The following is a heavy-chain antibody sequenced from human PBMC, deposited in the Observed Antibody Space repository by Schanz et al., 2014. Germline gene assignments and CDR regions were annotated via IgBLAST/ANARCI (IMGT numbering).Heavy chain of an antibody. CDR2: IFYSGST. D-gene: IGHD4-4*01. V-gene: IGHV4-59*08. CDR1: GGSITSYY. J-gene: IGHJ3*02. Sequence: QLQLKESGPGLVKPSETLSLTCTVSGGSITSYYWSWIRQPPGKGLECIGYIFYSGSTNYNPSLKSRVSISVDTSKTQASLKLPSVPAADTAVFYCARRDNYLSAFDIWGQGTMVTVSS. CDR3: ARRDNYLSAFDI.